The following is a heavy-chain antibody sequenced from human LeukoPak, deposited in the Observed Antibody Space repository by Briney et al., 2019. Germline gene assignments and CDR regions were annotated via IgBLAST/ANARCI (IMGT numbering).Heavy chain of an antibody. CDR3: AKSGAAAGWGARFDP. V-gene: IGHV3-23*01. J-gene: IGHJ5*02. D-gene: IGHD6-13*01. CDR1: GFTFSSYA. Sequence: PGGSLRLSCAASGFTFSSYAMSWVRQAPGKGLEWVSAISGSGGSTYYADSVKGRFTISRDNSKNTLYLQMNSLRAEDTAVYHCAKSGAAAGWGARFDPWGQGTLVTVSS. CDR2: ISGSGGST.